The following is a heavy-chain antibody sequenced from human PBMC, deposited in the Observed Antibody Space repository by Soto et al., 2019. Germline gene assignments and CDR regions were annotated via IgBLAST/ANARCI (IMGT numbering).Heavy chain of an antibody. Sequence: SVSLSCAASVFTFSSYEMNWVRQATGKGLEWVSYISSSGSTIYYADSVKGRFTISRDNAKNSLYLQMNSLRAEDTAVYYCARESCYLYYYYGMDVWDQGTTVTVSS. J-gene: IGHJ6*02. CDR2: ISSSGSTI. CDR1: VFTFSSYE. CDR3: ARESCYLYYYYGMDV. D-gene: IGHD2-15*01. V-gene: IGHV3-48*03.